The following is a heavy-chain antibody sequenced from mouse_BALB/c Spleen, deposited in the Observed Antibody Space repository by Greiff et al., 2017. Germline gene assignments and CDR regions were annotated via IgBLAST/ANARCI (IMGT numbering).Heavy chain of an antibody. CDR1: GFSLTSYG. V-gene: IGHV2-2*02. CDR3: ARIGGYDYDRDYYAMDY. J-gene: IGHJ4*01. CDR2: IWSGGST. Sequence: QVQLKESGPGLVQPSQSLSITCTVSGFSLTSYGVHWVRQSPGKGLEWLGVIWSGGSTDYNAAFISRLSISKDNSKSQVFFKMNSLQANDTAIYYCARIGGYDYDRDYYAMDYWGQGTSVTVSS. D-gene: IGHD2-4*01.